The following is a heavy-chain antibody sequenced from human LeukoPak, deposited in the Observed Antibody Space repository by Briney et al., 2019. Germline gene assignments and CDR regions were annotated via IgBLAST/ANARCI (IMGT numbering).Heavy chain of an antibody. D-gene: IGHD6-19*01. Sequence: GASVKVSCKAYGYTFTSYDINWARQATGQGHEWMGWMNPNSGNTGYAQKFQGRVTMTRNTSISTAYMELSSLRSEDTAVYYCARAVAGTLVDYWGQGTLVTVSS. J-gene: IGHJ4*02. CDR1: GYTFTSYD. CDR2: MNPNSGNT. V-gene: IGHV1-8*01. CDR3: ARAVAGTLVDY.